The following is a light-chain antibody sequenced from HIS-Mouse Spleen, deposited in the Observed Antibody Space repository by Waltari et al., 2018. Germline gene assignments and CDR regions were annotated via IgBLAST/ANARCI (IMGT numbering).Light chain of an antibody. CDR3: CSYAGSSTWV. Sequence: QSALTQPASVSGSPGQSITISCTGTSSDVGSYNLVSWYQQHPGKAPKLMIYAGSKRPSGVSHRFSGSKSGNTASLTISGLQAEDEADYYCCSYAGSSTWVFGGGTKLTVL. CDR2: AGS. CDR1: SSDVGSYNL. J-gene: IGLJ3*02. V-gene: IGLV2-23*01.